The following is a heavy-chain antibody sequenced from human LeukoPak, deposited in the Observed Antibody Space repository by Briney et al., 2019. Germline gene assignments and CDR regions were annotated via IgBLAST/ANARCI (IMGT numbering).Heavy chain of an antibody. CDR3: ARDPIAAAASGGDY. CDR2: ITSKSSYT. V-gene: IGHV3-21*01. CDR1: GFTFSSYS. Sequence: GGSLRLSCAASGFTFSSYSMNWVRQAPGKGLEWVSSITSKSSYTYYADSVKGRFTISRDNAKNSPYLQMNSLRAEDTAVYYCARDPIAAAASGGDYWGQGTLVTVSS. J-gene: IGHJ4*02. D-gene: IGHD6-13*01.